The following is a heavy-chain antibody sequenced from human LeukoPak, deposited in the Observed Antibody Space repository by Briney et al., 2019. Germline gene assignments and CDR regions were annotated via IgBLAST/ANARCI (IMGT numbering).Heavy chain of an antibody. V-gene: IGHV3-23*01. CDR2: ISGGGGSI. J-gene: IGHJ4*02. Sequence: PGGSLRLSCAASGFTFTSYSMNWVRQAPGKGREWVSTISGGGGSIYYADSVKGRFTISRDNSKNTLYLQVNSLRAEDTAVYYCAKGGKWDVTPFDYWGQGTLVTVSS. D-gene: IGHD1-26*01. CDR3: AKGGKWDVTPFDY. CDR1: GFTFTSYS.